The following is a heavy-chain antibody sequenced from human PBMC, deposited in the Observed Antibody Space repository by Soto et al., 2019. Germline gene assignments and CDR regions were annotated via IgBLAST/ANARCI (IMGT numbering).Heavy chain of an antibody. CDR2: ISPDGINK. CDR1: GFPFSNYG. J-gene: IGHJ4*02. Sequence: QVHMVESGGGVVQPGRSFRLSCAASGFPFSNYGTHWVRQAPGKGLVWVAVISPDGINKEYADSVKGRFILSRDNSMNTVSLQMNRLRSEDTAMYFCATDPTRTNSYGYWFAYWGQGTQVTVSS. CDR3: ATDPTRTNSYGYWFAY. V-gene: IGHV3-30*03. D-gene: IGHD5-18*01.